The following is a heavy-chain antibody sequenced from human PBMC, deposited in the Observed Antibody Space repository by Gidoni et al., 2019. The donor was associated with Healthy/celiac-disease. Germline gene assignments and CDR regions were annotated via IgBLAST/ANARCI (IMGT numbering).Heavy chain of an antibody. Sequence: LRLSCAASGFTFDDYAMHWVRQAPGKGLEWVSGISWNSGSIGYADSVKGRFTISRDNAKNSLYLQMNSLRAEDTALYYCAKDIGTVAYYFDYWGQGTLVTVSS. CDR3: AKDIGTVAYYFDY. CDR2: ISWNSGSI. J-gene: IGHJ4*02. D-gene: IGHD3-3*02. V-gene: IGHV3-9*01. CDR1: GFTFDDYA.